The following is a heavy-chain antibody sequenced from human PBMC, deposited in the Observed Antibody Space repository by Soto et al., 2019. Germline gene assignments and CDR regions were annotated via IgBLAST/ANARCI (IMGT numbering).Heavy chain of an antibody. J-gene: IGHJ6*02. V-gene: IGHV1-18*01. CDR2: ISAYNGNT. CDR1: GYTFTSYG. D-gene: IGHD2-15*01. CDR3: ARDKRGYCSGGSCYTPGYYGMDV. Sequence: ASVKVSCKASGYTFTSYGISWVRQAPGQGLEWMGWISAYNGNTNYAQKLQGRVTTTTDTSTSTAYMELRSLRSDDTAVYYCARDKRGYCSGGSCYTPGYYGMDVWGQGTTVTVSS.